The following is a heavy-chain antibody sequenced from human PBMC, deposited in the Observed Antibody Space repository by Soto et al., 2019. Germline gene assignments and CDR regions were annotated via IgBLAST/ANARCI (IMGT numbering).Heavy chain of an antibody. D-gene: IGHD2-2*01. CDR2: INGYNGNT. CDR3: ARGSSPVDFAH. CDR1: GYIFSNYG. Sequence: QVQLVQSGGEVKKPGASVQVSCKASGYIFSNYGVNWVRQAPGQGLEWMGWINGYNGNTNYAQRVQSRVTMTTDTSTTTAVMELRSLTSDDTAVYYCARGSSPVDFAHWGQGTLVTVSP. J-gene: IGHJ4*02. V-gene: IGHV1-18*01.